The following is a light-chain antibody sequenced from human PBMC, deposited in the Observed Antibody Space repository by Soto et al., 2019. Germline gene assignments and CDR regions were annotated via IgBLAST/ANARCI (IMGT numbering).Light chain of an antibody. J-gene: IGKJ1*01. CDR2: GAS. CDR3: QQYNNVTPLT. CDR1: QSVSSN. V-gene: IGKV3-15*01. Sequence: EIMMTKSPATLSVSPGKRATLSCRASQSVSSNLAWYQQKPGQAPRLLIYGASTRATGIPARFSGSGSGTEFTLTISSLQSEDFAVYYCQQYNNVTPLTFGQGTKVDIK.